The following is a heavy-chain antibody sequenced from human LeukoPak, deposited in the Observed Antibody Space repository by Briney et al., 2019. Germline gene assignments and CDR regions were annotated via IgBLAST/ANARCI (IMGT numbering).Heavy chain of an antibody. CDR3: AKVEPRSVAVDY. J-gene: IGHJ4*02. D-gene: IGHD6-19*01. CDR1: GFTFSSYA. Sequence: PGGSLRLSCAASGFTFSSYAISWVRQAPGKGLEWVSAISGTGGTTYYADSVKGRFTISRDNSKNALYLQMNSLRAEDTAVYYCAKVEPRSVAVDYWGQGTLVTVSS. CDR2: ISGTGGTT. V-gene: IGHV3-23*01.